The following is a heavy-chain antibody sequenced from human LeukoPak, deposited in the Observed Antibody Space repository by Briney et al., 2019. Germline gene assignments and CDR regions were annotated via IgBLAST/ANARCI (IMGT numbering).Heavy chain of an antibody. CDR1: GFSFSSYA. J-gene: IGHJ4*02. CDR2: ISGSGGST. Sequence: GGSLRLSCAASGFSFSSYAMSWVRQAPGKGLEWVSAISGSGGSTYYADSVKGRFTISRDNSKNTLYLQMNSLRAEDTAVYYCAKERPGIVLMVYCNFDYWGQGTLVTVSS. D-gene: IGHD2-8*01. V-gene: IGHV3-23*01. CDR3: AKERPGIVLMVYCNFDY.